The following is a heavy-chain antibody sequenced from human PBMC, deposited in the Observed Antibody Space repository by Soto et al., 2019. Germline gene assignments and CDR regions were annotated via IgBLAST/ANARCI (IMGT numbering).Heavy chain of an antibody. CDR1: GGSISSSSYY. V-gene: IGHV4-39*01. CDR2: IYYSGST. J-gene: IGHJ5*02. Sequence: PSETLSLTCTVSGGSISSSSYYWGWIRQPPGKGLEWIGSIYYSGSTYYNPSLKSRVTISVDTSKNQFSLKLSSVTAADTAVYYCARGIRITIFGVVSWYDPWGQVTLVTVSS. D-gene: IGHD3-3*01. CDR3: ARGIRITIFGVVSWYDP.